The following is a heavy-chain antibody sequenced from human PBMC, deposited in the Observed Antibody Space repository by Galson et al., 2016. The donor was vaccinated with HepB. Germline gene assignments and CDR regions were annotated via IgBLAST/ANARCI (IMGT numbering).Heavy chain of an antibody. D-gene: IGHD6-25*01. V-gene: IGHV3-72*01. J-gene: IGHJ3*02. CDR3: ARPSGKHSGGFDI. CDR2: TRNKVNSYTT. Sequence: SLRLSCAASGFRFSEHYMDWVRQAPGKGLEWVGRTRNKVNSYTTDYAAPVKGRFTISRDDSKNSLYLQMNSLKTEDTALYYCARPSGKHSGGFDIWGQGTMVTVSS. CDR1: GFRFSEHY.